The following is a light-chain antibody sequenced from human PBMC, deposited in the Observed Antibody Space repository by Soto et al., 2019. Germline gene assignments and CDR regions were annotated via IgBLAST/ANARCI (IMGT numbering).Light chain of an antibody. J-gene: IGKJ1*01. Sequence: EILLTQSPGTLSLSPGERATLSCRASQTISSDYLAWYQQKPGQAPRLLIFGAATRAADIPDRFSGSGSGTDCTLTISRLEPEDFAVYYCQRYGSSPTFGQGTKVDLK. V-gene: IGKV3-20*01. CDR2: GAA. CDR3: QRYGSSPT. CDR1: QTISSDY.